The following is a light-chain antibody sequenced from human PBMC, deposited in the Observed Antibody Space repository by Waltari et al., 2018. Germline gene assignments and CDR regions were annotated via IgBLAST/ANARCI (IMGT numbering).Light chain of an antibody. Sequence: EIVLTQSPVTLSLSPGERATLSCRASQSVSSYLTWYQQKPGQAPRLLIYDASKRATGIPARFRGSGSGTDFTLTISSLEPEDFAVYYCQQRSNWPPALTFGGGTKVEVK. V-gene: IGKV3-11*01. CDR2: DAS. J-gene: IGKJ4*01. CDR1: QSVSSY. CDR3: QQRSNWPPALT.